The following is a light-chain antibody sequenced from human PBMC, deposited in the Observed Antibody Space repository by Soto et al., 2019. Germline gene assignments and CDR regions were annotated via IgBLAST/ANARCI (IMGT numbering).Light chain of an antibody. CDR3: QLYGSSPVFT. Sequence: IVLTQFPGSLSLSPGDSATLSCRASRSVDTDYLAWYQQRPGQAPRLLIYGASNRATGIPDRFSGSGSGTDFPLTISRLEPEDFAVYYCQLYGSSPVFTFGPGNTVDI. CDR2: GAS. CDR1: RSVDTDY. V-gene: IGKV3-20*01. J-gene: IGKJ3*01.